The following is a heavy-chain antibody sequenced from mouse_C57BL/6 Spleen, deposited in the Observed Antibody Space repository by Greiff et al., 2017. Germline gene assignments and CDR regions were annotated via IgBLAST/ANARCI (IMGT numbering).Heavy chain of an antibody. D-gene: IGHD4-1*01. CDR2: IYPGDGDT. Sequence: QVQLQQSGPELVKPGASVKISCKASGYAFSSSWMNWVKQRPGKGLEWIGRIYPGDGDTKYNGKFKGKATLTADKSSSTAYMQLSSQTSEDSAVYFCAREGAGTSWFAYWGQGTLVTVSA. V-gene: IGHV1-82*01. J-gene: IGHJ3*01. CDR1: GYAFSSSW. CDR3: AREGAGTSWFAY.